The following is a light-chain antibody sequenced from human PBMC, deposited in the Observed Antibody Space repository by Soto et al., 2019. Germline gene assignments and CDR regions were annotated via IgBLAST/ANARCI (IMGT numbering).Light chain of an antibody. CDR2: GAS. J-gene: IGKJ1*01. CDR3: QQYNNWPRT. V-gene: IGKV3-15*01. CDR1: QSVSSN. Sequence: EIVMTQSPATLSVSPGERATLSCRASQSVSSNLAWYQQKPGQAPRLLIYGASTRATGIPARFSGSGSGTEFTITNSSLQSEDFAVYDCQQYNNWPRTVGQGTKVDIK.